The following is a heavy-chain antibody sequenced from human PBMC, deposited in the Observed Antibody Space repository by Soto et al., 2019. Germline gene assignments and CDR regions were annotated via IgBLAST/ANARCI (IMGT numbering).Heavy chain of an antibody. Sequence: QVQLVQSGAEVKKPGSSVKVSCKASGGTFSSYTISWVRQAPGQGLEWMGRIIPILGIANYAQKFQGRVTITADKSTSTADVEVSSVRSEDTAVYYCARGGGDGFDPGGQGTLVTVSS. CDR3: ARGGGDGFDP. D-gene: IGHD2-21*01. CDR2: IIPILGIA. J-gene: IGHJ5*02. CDR1: GGTFSSYT. V-gene: IGHV1-69*02.